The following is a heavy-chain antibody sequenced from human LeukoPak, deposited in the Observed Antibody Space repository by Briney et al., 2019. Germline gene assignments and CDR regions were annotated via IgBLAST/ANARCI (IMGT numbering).Heavy chain of an antibody. J-gene: IGHJ5*02. Sequence: ASVKVSCKASVCTFSSYTISWVRQAPGQGLEWMGRIIPILCIANYAQKFQGRVTSTTDKSTSTAYMELSSLRSEDTAVYYCARYDRTASFDPWGQGTLVTVSS. CDR1: VCTFSSYT. V-gene: IGHV1-69*02. CDR3: ARYDRTASFDP. D-gene: IGHD3-3*01. CDR2: IIPILCIA.